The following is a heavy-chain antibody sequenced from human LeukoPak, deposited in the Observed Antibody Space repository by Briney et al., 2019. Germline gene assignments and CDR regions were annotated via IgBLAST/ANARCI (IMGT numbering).Heavy chain of an antibody. J-gene: IGHJ6*02. V-gene: IGHV1-46*01. Sequence: GASVKVSCKASGYTFTSYYMHWVRQAPGQGLEWMGIINPSGGSTSYAEKFQGRVTMTRDTSTSTVYMELSSLRSEDTAVYYCARESIYDSSGYPYYGMDVWGQGTTVTVSS. D-gene: IGHD3-22*01. CDR3: ARESIYDSSGYPYYGMDV. CDR2: INPSGGST. CDR1: GYTFTSYY.